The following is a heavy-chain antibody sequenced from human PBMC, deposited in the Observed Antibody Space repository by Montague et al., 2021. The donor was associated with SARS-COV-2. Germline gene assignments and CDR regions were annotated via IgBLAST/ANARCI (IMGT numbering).Heavy chain of an antibody. V-gene: IGHV3-48*03. D-gene: IGHD3-10*01. Sequence: SLRLSCAASGFTFSSYEMNWVRQAPGKGLEGVSYISSSGSTIYYADSVKGRFTISRDNAKNSLYLQMNSLRAEDTAVYYCARDLPLIIMVRGVTFGYYGMDVWGQGTTVTVSS. J-gene: IGHJ6*02. CDR1: GFTFSSYE. CDR2: ISSSGSTI. CDR3: ARDLPLIIMVRGVTFGYYGMDV.